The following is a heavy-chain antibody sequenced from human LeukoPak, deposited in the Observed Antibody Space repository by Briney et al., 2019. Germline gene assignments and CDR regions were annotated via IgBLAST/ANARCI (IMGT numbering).Heavy chain of an antibody. V-gene: IGHV3-23*01. J-gene: IGHJ3*02. Sequence: GGSLRLSCAAPGFTFSSYAMSWVRQAPGKGLEWVSAISGSGGSTYYADSVKGRFTISRDNSKNTLYLQMNSLRAEDTAVYYCAKDRSPPYYYDSSGKDAFDIWGQGTMVTVSS. CDR2: ISGSGGST. CDR1: GFTFSSYA. CDR3: AKDRSPPYYYDSSGKDAFDI. D-gene: IGHD3-22*01.